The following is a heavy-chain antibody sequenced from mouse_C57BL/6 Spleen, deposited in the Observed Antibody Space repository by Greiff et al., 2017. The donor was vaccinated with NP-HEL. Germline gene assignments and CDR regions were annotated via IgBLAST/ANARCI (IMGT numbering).Heavy chain of an antibody. CDR1: GYTFTSYW. CDR2: IDPSDSYT. Sequence: VQLQQSGAELVMPGASVKLSCKASGYTFTSYWMHWVKQRPGQGLEWIGEIDPSDSYTNYNQKFKGKSTLTVDKSSSTAYMQLSSLTSEDSAVYYCARYYYGNYSWFAYWGQGTLVTVSA. V-gene: IGHV1-69*01. J-gene: IGHJ3*01. CDR3: ARYYYGNYSWFAY. D-gene: IGHD2-1*01.